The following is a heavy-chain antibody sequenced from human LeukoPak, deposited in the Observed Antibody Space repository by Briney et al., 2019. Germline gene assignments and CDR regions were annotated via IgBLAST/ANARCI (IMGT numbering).Heavy chain of an antibody. J-gene: IGHJ4*02. Sequence: GRSLRLSRAASGFTFDDYAMHWVRQGPGKGLEWVSGISWNSGSTGYADSVKGRFTISRDNAKNSLYLQMNSLRAEDTALYYCTKASSSWAYFFDYWGQGILVTVSS. V-gene: IGHV3-9*01. CDR1: GFTFDDYA. CDR3: TKASSSWAYFFDY. D-gene: IGHD6-13*01. CDR2: ISWNSGST.